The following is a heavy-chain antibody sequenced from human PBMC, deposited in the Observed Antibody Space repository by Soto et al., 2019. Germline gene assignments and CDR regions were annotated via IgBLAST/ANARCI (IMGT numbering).Heavy chain of an antibody. CDR1: GSTFTSYD. CDR2: MNPNSGNT. CDR3: ARGAGCSGGSCQGGLGY. D-gene: IGHD2-15*01. J-gene: IGHJ4*02. V-gene: IGHV1-8*01. Sequence: QVQLGQSGAEVKKPGASVKVSCKASGSTFTSYDINWVRQATGQGLEGMGWMNPNSGNTGYAQKFQGRVTMTRNTSISTAYMELSSLRSEDTAVYYCARGAGCSGGSCQGGLGYWGQGTLVTVSS.